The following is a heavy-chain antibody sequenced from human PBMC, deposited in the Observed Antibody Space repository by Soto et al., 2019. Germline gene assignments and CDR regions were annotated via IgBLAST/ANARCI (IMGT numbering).Heavy chain of an antibody. V-gene: IGHV4-30-2*01. J-gene: IGHJ4*02. CDR2: IYQSGST. CDR1: GGSINSGGYS. CDR3: ARVCLFGYCGSNTCHNSFDH. D-gene: IGHD2-2*03. Sequence: PSETLFLTCDVSGGSINSGGYSWSWIRQPPGKGLEWVGYIYQSGSTYYNPSLRSRLTISIDRSKNQFSLKLTSVTAVDSAVYYCARVCLFGYCGSNTCHNSFDHWGQRTLVTVSS.